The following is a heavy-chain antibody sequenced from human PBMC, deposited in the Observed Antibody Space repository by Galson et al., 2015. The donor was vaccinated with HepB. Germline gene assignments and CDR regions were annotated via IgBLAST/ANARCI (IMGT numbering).Heavy chain of an antibody. CDR2: ISGSGGST. Sequence: SLRLSCAASGFTFSSYAMSWVRQAPGKGLEWVSAISGSGGSTYYADSVKGRFTISRDNSKNTLYLQMNSLRAEDTAVYYCANGAIGVIRTYYFDYWGQGTLVTVSS. CDR1: GFTFSSYA. D-gene: IGHD3-10*01. CDR3: ANGAIGVIRTYYFDY. V-gene: IGHV3-23*01. J-gene: IGHJ4*02.